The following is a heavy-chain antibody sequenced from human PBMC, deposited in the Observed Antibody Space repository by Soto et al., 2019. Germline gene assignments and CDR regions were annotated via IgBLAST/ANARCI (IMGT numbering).Heavy chain of an antibody. V-gene: IGHV4-34*01. D-gene: IGHD3-22*01. CDR3: ARLEYYYDSSGYYYYDY. Sequence: PSETLSLTCAFYGGSFSGYYWSWIRQPPGKGLEWIGEINHSGSTNYNPSLKSRVTISVDTSKNQFSLKLSSVTAADTAVYYCARLEYYYDSSGYYYYDYWGQGTLVTVSS. J-gene: IGHJ4*02. CDR2: INHSGST. CDR1: GGSFSGYY.